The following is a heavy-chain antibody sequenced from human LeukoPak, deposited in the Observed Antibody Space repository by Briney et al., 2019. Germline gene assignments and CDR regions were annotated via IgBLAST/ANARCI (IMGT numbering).Heavy chain of an antibody. Sequence: PSRTLSLTCTVSGGSISSGDFYWSWIRQPPGKGLEWIGYIYYSGRTYYNPSLKSRVTISVDTSKNQFSLKLSSVTAADTAVYYCARDHRRITMVRGVIPPGYYYYGMDVWGKGTTVTVSS. J-gene: IGHJ6*04. CDR3: ARDHRRITMVRGVIPPGYYYYGMDV. V-gene: IGHV4-30-4*01. CDR1: GGSISSGDFY. D-gene: IGHD3-10*01. CDR2: IYYSGRT.